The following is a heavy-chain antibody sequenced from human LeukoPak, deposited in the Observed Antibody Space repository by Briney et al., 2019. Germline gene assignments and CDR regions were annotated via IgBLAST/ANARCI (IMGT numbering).Heavy chain of an antibody. CDR1: GGSISSYY. D-gene: IGHD5-18*01. Sequence: PSETLSLTCTISGGSISSYYWSWIRKPPGKGLEWIGYIYSSGSTNYNPSLKSRVTISVDTSNNQFSLKLSSVTAADTAVYYCARGHSYGYGWFDPWGQGTLVTVCS. J-gene: IGHJ5*02. CDR3: ARGHSYGYGWFDP. CDR2: IYSSGST. V-gene: IGHV4-59*01.